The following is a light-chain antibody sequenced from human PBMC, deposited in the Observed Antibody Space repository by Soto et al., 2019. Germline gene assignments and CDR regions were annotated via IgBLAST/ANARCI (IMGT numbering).Light chain of an antibody. CDR1: ALPKQY. J-gene: IGLJ3*02. CDR3: QSADSSGTYGV. CDR2: KDN. Sequence: SYDLTQPPSVSVSPGQTARITCSGDALPKQYAYWYQQKPGQAPVLVIYKDNERPSGIPERFSGSSSGTTVTLTISGVQAEDEADYYCQSADSSGTYGVFGGGTKLTVL. V-gene: IGLV3-25*03.